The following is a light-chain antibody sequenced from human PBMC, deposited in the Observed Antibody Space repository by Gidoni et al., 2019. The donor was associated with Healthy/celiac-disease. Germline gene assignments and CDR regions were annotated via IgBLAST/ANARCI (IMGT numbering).Light chain of an antibody. CDR2: AAS. V-gene: IGKV1-27*01. CDR3: QKYNSALST. J-gene: IGKJ5*01. Sequence: DLQLTQSPSSLSASVGDRVTITCRASQGISNYLAWYQQKPGKVPKLLIYAASTLQSGVPSRFSGSGSGTDFTLTISSLQPEDVATYYCQKYNSALSTFGQXTRLEIK. CDR1: QGISNY.